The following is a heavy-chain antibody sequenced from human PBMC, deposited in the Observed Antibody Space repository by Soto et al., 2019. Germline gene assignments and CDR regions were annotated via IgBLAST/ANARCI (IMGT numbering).Heavy chain of an antibody. J-gene: IGHJ5*02. CDR2: IYYSGST. Sequence: SETLSLTCTVSGGSISSSSYYWGWIRQPPGKGLEWIGSIYYSGSTYYNPSLKSRVTISVDTSKNQFSLKLSSVTAADAAVYYCARVTTMISNAGDWFDPWGQGTLVTVSS. V-gene: IGHV4-39*01. CDR3: ARVTTMISNAGDWFDP. CDR1: GGSISSSSYY. D-gene: IGHD3-22*01.